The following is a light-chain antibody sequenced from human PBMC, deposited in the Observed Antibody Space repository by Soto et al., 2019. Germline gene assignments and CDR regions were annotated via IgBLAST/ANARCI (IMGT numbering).Light chain of an antibody. CDR3: QQYYTTLS. CDR2: WAS. CDR1: QSVLYNSDNKNY. J-gene: IGKJ4*01. Sequence: DIVMTQSPDSLAVSLGERATINCKSSQSVLYNSDNKNYLAWYQQKPGQPPKLLIYWASTRDSGVPDRFSGSGSGADFTLTISSLQVEDVAVYYCQQYYTTLSFGGGTKVEIK. V-gene: IGKV4-1*01.